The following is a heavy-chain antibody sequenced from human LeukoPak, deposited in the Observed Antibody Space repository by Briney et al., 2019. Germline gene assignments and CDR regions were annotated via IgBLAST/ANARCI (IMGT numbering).Heavy chain of an antibody. CDR1: GGSISSYY. CDR2: IYTSGNT. V-gene: IGHV4-4*07. Sequence: PSETLSLTCTVSGGSISSYYWSWIRQPAGKGLEWIGHIYTSGNTNYNPSLKSRVTMSLDTSKNQFSLKLSSVTAADTAVYYCAREAIFGLVTQYWYFDLWGRGTLVTVSS. D-gene: IGHD3/OR15-3a*01. J-gene: IGHJ2*01. CDR3: AREAIFGLVTQYWYFDL.